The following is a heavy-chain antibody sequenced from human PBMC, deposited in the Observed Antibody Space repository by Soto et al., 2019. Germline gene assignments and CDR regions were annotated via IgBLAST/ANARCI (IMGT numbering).Heavy chain of an antibody. J-gene: IGHJ6*02. V-gene: IGHV4-39*01. Sequence: KTSETLSLTCTVSGGSISSSSYYWGWIRQPPGKGLEWIGSIYYSGSTYYNPSLKSRVTISVDTSKNQFSLKLSSVTAADTAVYYCARAPYSSSLYYYYYGMDVWGQGTTVTVSS. CDR2: IYYSGST. CDR1: GGSISSSSYY. D-gene: IGHD6-13*01. CDR3: ARAPYSSSLYYYYYGMDV.